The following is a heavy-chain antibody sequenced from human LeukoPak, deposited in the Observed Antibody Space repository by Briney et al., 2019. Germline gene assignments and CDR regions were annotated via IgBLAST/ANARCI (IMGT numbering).Heavy chain of an antibody. Sequence: ASVKVSCKASGYTFTTYGISWVRLAPGQGLEWMGWISAYNGNTNYAQQFQGRVTMTTDTSMSTAYMELRSLRSDDTAVYYCARDLIAVRPGWFDPWGQGSLVTVS. V-gene: IGHV1-18*01. D-gene: IGHD6-6*01. CDR1: GYTFTTYG. CDR2: ISAYNGNT. CDR3: ARDLIAVRPGWFDP. J-gene: IGHJ5*02.